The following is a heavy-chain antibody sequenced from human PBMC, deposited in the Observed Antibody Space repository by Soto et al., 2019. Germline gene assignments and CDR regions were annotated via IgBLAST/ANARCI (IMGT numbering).Heavy chain of an antibody. CDR2: IPHSGST. CDR1: GGSISSGNSYS. CDR3: ARAVAPYLGTWFDP. Sequence: QLQLQESGSGLVKPSQTLSLTCAVSGGSISSGNSYSWSWIRQPPGKGLEWIGSIPHSGSTSYNPSLKGRVTMSVDKSKNQFSLNLSSVTAADMAVYYCARAVAPYLGTWFDPWGQGTLVIVSS. V-gene: IGHV4-30-2*01. J-gene: IGHJ5*02. D-gene: IGHD3-16*01.